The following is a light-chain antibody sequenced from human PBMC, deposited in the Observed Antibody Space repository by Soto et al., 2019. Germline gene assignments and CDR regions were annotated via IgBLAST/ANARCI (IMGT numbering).Light chain of an antibody. CDR1: SSNIGNNY. CDR2: DQN. Sequence: QSVLTQPPSVSAAPGQKVTISCSGSSSNIGNNYVSWYQHLPGTAPKLLVYDQNKRPSGIPDRFSGSKSGTSATLGITGLQTGDEADYYCGTWDSSLTAYVFGTGTKLTVL. V-gene: IGLV1-51*01. J-gene: IGLJ1*01. CDR3: GTWDSSLTAYV.